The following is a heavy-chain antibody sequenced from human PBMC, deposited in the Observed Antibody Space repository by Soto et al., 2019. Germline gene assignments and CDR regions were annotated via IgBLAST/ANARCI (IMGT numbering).Heavy chain of an antibody. Sequence: GGSLRLSCAASGFTFSDYYMSWIRQAPGKGLEWVSYISSSGSTIYYADSVKGRFTISRDNAKNSLYLQMNSLRAEDTAVYYCARPVLTGYYGPRSGWFDPWGQGTLVTVSS. CDR3: ARPVLTGYYGPRSGWFDP. V-gene: IGHV3-11*01. CDR2: ISSSGSTI. J-gene: IGHJ5*02. D-gene: IGHD3-9*01. CDR1: GFTFSDYY.